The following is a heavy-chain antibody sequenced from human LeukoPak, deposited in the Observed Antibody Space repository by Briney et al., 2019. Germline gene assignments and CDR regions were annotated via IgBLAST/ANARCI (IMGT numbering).Heavy chain of an antibody. Sequence: PGGSRRLSCAASGFTFSDYSMNWVRQAPGKGLEGISYIGGRGDGISYADSVKGRFIVSRDNAKNSLFLQMNRLRGEDTAIYFCAREIPGRIAADCWGQGTLVTVSS. CDR2: IGGRGDGI. CDR1: GFTFSDYS. J-gene: IGHJ4*02. CDR3: AREIPGRIAADC. D-gene: IGHD2-15*01. V-gene: IGHV3-48*01.